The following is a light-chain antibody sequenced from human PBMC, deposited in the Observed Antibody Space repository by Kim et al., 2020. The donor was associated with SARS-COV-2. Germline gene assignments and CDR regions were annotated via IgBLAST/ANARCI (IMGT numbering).Light chain of an antibody. Sequence: QSALTQPAPVSGSPGQSITISCSGSSSDVGGYNYVSWYQQHQGKAPKLIIYDVGTRPSGVSYRFSGSKSGNTASLTISGLQTEDEADYYCSSYTTSTTRVFGGGTQLTVL. J-gene: IGLJ3*02. CDR3: SSYTTSTTRV. CDR1: SSDVGGYNY. CDR2: DVG. V-gene: IGLV2-14*03.